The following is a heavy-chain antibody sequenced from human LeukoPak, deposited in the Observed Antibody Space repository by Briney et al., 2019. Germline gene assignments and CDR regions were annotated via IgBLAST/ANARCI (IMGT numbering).Heavy chain of an antibody. CDR1: GFSIGPYW. J-gene: IGHJ4*02. CDR3: ARRLLTGYYEF. D-gene: IGHD3-9*01. CDR2: INQDGSGK. Sequence: GGSLRLSCAASGFSIGPYWMTWARQVPGKGLEWVANINQDGSGKSYVDSVKGRFTISRDNAKNSLYLQMDGLRADDTAVYYCARRLLTGYYEFWGQGTLVTVSS. V-gene: IGHV3-7*01.